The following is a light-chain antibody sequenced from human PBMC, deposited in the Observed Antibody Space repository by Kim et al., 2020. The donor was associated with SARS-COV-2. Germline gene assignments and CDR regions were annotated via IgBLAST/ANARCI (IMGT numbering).Light chain of an antibody. CDR3: QAWDSSVWV. J-gene: IGLJ3*02. Sequence: SVSPGPTASITCSGDKLGDKYACWYQQKPGQSPVLVIYQDSKRPSGIPERFSGSNSGNTATLTISGTQAMDEADYYCQAWDSSVWVFGGGTKLTVL. CDR2: QDS. CDR1: KLGDKY. V-gene: IGLV3-1*01.